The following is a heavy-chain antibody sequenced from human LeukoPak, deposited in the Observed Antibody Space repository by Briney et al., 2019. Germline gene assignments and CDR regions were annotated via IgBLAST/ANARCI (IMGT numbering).Heavy chain of an antibody. CDR2: VRGSGYTT. Sequence: GGSLRLSCAGSGFTLSSYGMAWVRQPPGKGLEWVAAVRGSGYTTSYADSVRGRFTISRDNSKNTLYLQMNSLRAEDTAVYYCGKDPNGDYLGAFDFWGQGTMVTVSS. V-gene: IGHV3-23*01. D-gene: IGHD4-17*01. J-gene: IGHJ3*01. CDR1: GFTLSSYG. CDR3: GKDPNGDYLGAFDF.